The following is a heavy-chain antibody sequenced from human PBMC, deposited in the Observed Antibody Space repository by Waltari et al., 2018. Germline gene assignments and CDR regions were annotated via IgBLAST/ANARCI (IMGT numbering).Heavy chain of an antibody. V-gene: IGHV1-8*01. CDR2: LNPKSGNT. CDR1: GYRFYSYE. J-gene: IGHJ5*02. Sequence: QVQLVQSGAEVMKSGASVKVSCHASGYRFYSYEINWVRQAAGQGLEGMGWLNPKSGNTGYAQKLRGRVTLTGDTSTSTAYMVLSGLKSEDTAIYYCARGRDVFAGVDYNWFDPWGQGTLVTVSS. CDR3: ARGRDVFAGVDYNWFDP. D-gene: IGHD5-12*01.